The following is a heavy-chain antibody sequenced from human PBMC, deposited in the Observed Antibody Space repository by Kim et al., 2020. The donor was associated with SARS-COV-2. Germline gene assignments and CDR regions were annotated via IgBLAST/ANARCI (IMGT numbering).Heavy chain of an antibody. D-gene: IGHD5-12*01. CDR3: ASEGGYAYAFYY. CDR2: IYYRGST. J-gene: IGHJ4*02. V-gene: IGHV4-59*01. CDR1: GGSISSYY. Sequence: SETLSLTCTVSGGSISSYYWSWIRQPPGKGLEWIGYIYYRGSTNYNPSLKSRVTISVDTTKNQIYLTLSPVTAADTAVYYCASEGGYAYAFYYWGQGTLV.